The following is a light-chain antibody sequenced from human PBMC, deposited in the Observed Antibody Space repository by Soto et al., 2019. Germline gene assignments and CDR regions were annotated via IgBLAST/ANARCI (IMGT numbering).Light chain of an antibody. Sequence: QSVLTQPPSASGTPGQRVTISCSGGSSNIGNNYVDWYQQLPGTAPKLLMYKNVQRPSGVPDRFSGCKSGTSASLAISGRRSEEETDDYCATWDGSRSGVVFGGGTKLTVL. V-gene: IGLV1-47*01. CDR1: SSNIGNNY. J-gene: IGLJ2*01. CDR3: ATWDGSRSGVV. CDR2: KNV.